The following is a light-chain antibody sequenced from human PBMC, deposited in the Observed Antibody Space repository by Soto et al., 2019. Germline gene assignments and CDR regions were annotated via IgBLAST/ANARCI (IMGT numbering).Light chain of an antibody. Sequence: QSVLTQPPSVSGAPGQRVTISCTGSSSNIGAGYDVHWYQQLPGTAPKLLIYGNSNRPSGVPDRFSGSKSGTSASLALTGLRAEDEADYYCQSYDSSLSGYVFGTGTKLTVL. V-gene: IGLV1-40*01. CDR2: GNS. J-gene: IGLJ1*01. CDR1: SSNIGAGYD. CDR3: QSYDSSLSGYV.